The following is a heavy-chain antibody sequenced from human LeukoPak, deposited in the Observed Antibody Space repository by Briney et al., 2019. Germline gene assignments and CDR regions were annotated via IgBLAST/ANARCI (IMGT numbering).Heavy chain of an antibody. V-gene: IGHV3-23*01. J-gene: IGHJ3*02. D-gene: IGHD1-26*01. CDR2: ISGSGGGT. CDR1: GFTVSRY. CDR3: AKGSGSYFSAAFDI. Sequence: GGSLRLSCAASGFTVSRYMSWVRQAPGKGLEWVSAISGSGGGTYYADSVKGRFTISRDNSKNTLYLQMNSLRAEDTAVYYCAKGSGSYFSAAFDIWGQGTMVTVSS.